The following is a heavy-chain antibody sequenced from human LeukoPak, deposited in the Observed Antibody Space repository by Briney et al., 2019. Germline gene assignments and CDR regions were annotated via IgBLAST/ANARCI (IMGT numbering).Heavy chain of an antibody. D-gene: IGHD1-26*01. V-gene: IGHV3-48*03. CDR1: GFTFSSYE. CDR2: ITSSGSTK. CDR3: AFERATVYY. J-gene: IGHJ4*02. Sequence: GGSLRLSCAASGFTFSSYEMNWVRQAPGKGLEWVSYITSSGSTKYYADSVKGRFTISRDNANNSLYLQMNSLRAEDTAVYYCAFERATVYYWGQGTLVTVSS.